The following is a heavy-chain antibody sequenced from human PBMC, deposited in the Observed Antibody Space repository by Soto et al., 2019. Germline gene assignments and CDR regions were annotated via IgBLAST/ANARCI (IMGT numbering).Heavy chain of an antibody. V-gene: IGHV4-34*01. CDR1: GGSFSGYY. J-gene: IGHJ4*02. Sequence: QVQLQQWGAGLLKPSETLSLTCAVYGGSFSGYYWSWIRQPPGKGLEWIGEINHSGSTNYNPSLKSRVTISVDTSKNQFSLKLSSVTAADTAVYYCARADPSGSYYFDYWGQGTLATVSS. CDR2: INHSGST. CDR3: ARADPSGSYYFDY. D-gene: IGHD1-26*01.